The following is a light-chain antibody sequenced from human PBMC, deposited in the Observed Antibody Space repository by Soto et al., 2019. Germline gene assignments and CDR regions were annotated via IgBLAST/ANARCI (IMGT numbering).Light chain of an antibody. V-gene: IGLV2-11*01. CDR3: CSYAGSYTL. J-gene: IGLJ2*01. CDR2: XXX. CDR1: SSDVGGYNY. Sequence: QSALTQPRSVSGSPGQSVTISCTGTSSDVGGYNYVSWYQQHPGKAPKLXXXXXXXXXXXXXDRFSGSKSGNTASLTISGXXXXXXXXXXCCSYAGSYTLFGGGTKLTVL.